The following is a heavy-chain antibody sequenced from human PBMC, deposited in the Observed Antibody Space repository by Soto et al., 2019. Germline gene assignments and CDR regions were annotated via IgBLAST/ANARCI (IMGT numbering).Heavy chain of an antibody. CDR2: IHSSGRS. CDR3: ARDDPFDP. Sequence: QVRLRESGPQVVKPSATLSLNCNVSGGAFRSYFWSWIRQSPGKGLEWIGNIHSSGRSNYNPSFKSRVSMSIYPSNNQFSVRLTSVTPADTAVYYCARDDPFDPWGQGILVTVSS. CDR1: GGAFRSYF. J-gene: IGHJ5*02. V-gene: IGHV4-59*01.